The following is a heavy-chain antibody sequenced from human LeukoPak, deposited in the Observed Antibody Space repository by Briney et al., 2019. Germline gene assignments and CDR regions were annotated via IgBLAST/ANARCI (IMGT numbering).Heavy chain of an antibody. Sequence: ASVKVSCKASGYTFTGSFMHWVRQAPGQGLEWMGWINPNSGGTQYAQKFQGRVTMTRDTSISTAYLELSRLTSDDTAVYYCARDERYDSSGYPLDYWGQGTLVTVSS. J-gene: IGHJ4*02. CDR3: ARDERYDSSGYPLDY. V-gene: IGHV1-2*02. CDR2: INPNSGGT. D-gene: IGHD3-22*01. CDR1: GYTFTGSF.